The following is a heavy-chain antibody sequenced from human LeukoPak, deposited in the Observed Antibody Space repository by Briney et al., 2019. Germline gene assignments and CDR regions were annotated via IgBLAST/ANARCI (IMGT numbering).Heavy chain of an antibody. Sequence: GSLRLSCAASGFTFSSYEMNWVRQAPGKGLEWVSYISSSGSTIYYADSVKGRFAISRDNAKNSLYLQMNSLRAEDTAVYYCARASYGYLDYWGQRTLVTVSS. CDR3: ARASYGYLDY. V-gene: IGHV3-48*03. J-gene: IGHJ4*02. CDR2: ISSSGSTI. D-gene: IGHD5-18*01. CDR1: GFTFSSYE.